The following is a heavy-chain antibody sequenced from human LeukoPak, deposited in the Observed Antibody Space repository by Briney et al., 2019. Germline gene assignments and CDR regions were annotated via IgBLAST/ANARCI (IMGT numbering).Heavy chain of an antibody. CDR2: ISWNSGSI. CDR3: AKDMRRGIAVAGLDY. Sequence: GGSLRLSCAASGFTFDDYAMHWARQAPGKGLEWVSGISWNSGSIGYADSVKGRFTISRDNAKNSLYLQMNSLRAEDTALYYCAKDMRRGIAVAGLDYWGQGTLVTVSS. J-gene: IGHJ4*02. D-gene: IGHD6-19*01. V-gene: IGHV3-9*01. CDR1: GFTFDDYA.